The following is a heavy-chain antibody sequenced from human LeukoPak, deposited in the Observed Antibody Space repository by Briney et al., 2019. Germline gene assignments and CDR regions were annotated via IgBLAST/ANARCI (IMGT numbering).Heavy chain of an antibody. CDR3: ARDVVGATNYYYYYMDV. Sequence: GGSLRLSCAASGFTFSDYYMTWIRQAPGKGLEWVANIKQDGSEKYYVDSVKGRFTISRDNAKNSLYLQMNSLRAEDTTVYYCARDVVGATNYYYYYMDVWSKGTTVTISS. CDR1: GFTFSDYY. D-gene: IGHD1-26*01. V-gene: IGHV3-7*01. J-gene: IGHJ6*03. CDR2: IKQDGSEK.